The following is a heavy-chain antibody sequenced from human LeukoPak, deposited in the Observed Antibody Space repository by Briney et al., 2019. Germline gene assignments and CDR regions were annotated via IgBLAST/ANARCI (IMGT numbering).Heavy chain of an antibody. CDR3: ARLKYCTNGVCYAGFDY. J-gene: IGHJ4*02. CDR2: INAGNGNT. Sequence: VASVKVSCKASGYTLTSYAMHWVRQAPGQRLEWMGWINAGNGNTKYSQKFQGRVTITRDTSADTAYMELSSLRSEDTAVYYCARLKYCTNGVCYAGFDYWGQGTLVTVSS. CDR1: GYTLTSYA. V-gene: IGHV1-3*01. D-gene: IGHD2-8*01.